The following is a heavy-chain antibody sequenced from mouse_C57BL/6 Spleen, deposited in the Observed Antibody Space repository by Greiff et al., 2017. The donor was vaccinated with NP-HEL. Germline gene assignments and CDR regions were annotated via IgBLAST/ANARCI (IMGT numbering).Heavy chain of an antibody. J-gene: IGHJ2*01. Sequence: VQLQQSGAELVRPGPSVKVSCKASGYAFTNYLIEWLKQRPGQGLEWIGVFNPGSGGTNYNEKFKGKATLTADKSPSTAYMQLSSLTCEHPAVYFCARKGETLDYWGQGTTLTVSS. CDR3: ARKGETLDY. V-gene: IGHV1-54*01. CDR1: GYAFTNYL. CDR2: FNPGSGGT.